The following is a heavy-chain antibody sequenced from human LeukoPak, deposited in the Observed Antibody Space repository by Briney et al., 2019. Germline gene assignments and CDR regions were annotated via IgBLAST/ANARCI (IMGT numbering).Heavy chain of an antibody. Sequence: PSETLSLTCTGSGGSISSHYWSWIRQPAGKGLEWIGRIYTSGNTYYNPSLKSRVTMSVDTSKNQFSLNLNSVTAADTAVYYCTRRFCGSTSCYFDYWGQGTLVTVSS. J-gene: IGHJ4*02. D-gene: IGHD2-2*01. CDR2: IYTSGNT. CDR3: TRRFCGSTSCYFDY. V-gene: IGHV4-4*07. CDR1: GGSISSHY.